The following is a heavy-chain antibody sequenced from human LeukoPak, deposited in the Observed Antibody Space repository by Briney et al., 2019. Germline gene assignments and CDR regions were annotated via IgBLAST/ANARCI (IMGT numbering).Heavy chain of an antibody. Sequence: SQTLSLTCAISGDSVSSNNAVWNWIRQSPSRGLEWLGRTYYRSKWFNEYAVSVKSRITINSDTSKNQFSLQLNSVTPEDTAVYYCARGVVATSFDFWGQGALVTVSP. D-gene: IGHD5-12*01. V-gene: IGHV6-1*01. J-gene: IGHJ4*02. CDR1: GDSVSSNNAV. CDR3: ARGVVATSFDF. CDR2: TYYRSKWFN.